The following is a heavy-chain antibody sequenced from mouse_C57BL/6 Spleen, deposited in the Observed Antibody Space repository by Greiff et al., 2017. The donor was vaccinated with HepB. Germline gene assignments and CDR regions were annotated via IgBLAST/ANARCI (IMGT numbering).Heavy chain of an antibody. CDR2: IDPSDSYT. V-gene: IGHV1-50*01. CDR3: ARSAQATFAY. J-gene: IGHJ3*01. CDR1: GYTFTSYW. Sequence: VKLQQPGAELVKPGASVKLSCKASGYTFTSYWMQWVKQRPGQGLEWIGEIDPSDSYTNYNQKFKGKATLTVDTSSSTAYMQLSSLTSEDSAVYYCARSAQATFAYWGQGTLVTVSA. D-gene: IGHD3-2*02.